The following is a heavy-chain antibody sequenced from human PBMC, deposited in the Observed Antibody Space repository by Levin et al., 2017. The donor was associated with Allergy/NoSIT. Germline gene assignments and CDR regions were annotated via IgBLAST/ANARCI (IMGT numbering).Heavy chain of an antibody. CDR3: ARGSGIAVAGIYDYGMDV. CDR1: GGSISSYY. Sequence: GSLRLSCTVSGGSISSYYWSWIRQPPGKGLEWIGYIYYSGSTNYNPSLKSRVTISVDTSKNQFSLKLSSVTAADTAVYYCARGSGIAVAGIYDYGMDVWGQGTTVTVSS. V-gene: IGHV4-59*01. D-gene: IGHD6-19*01. J-gene: IGHJ6*02. CDR2: IYYSGST.